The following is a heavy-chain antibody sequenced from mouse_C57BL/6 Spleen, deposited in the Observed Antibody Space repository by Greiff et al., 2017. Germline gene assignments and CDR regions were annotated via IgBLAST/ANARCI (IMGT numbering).Heavy chain of an antibody. V-gene: IGHV5-17*01. CDR3: ARPYGSSFYYAMDY. D-gene: IGHD1-1*01. CDR2: ISSGSSTI. J-gene: IGHJ4*01. Sequence: DVLLVESGGGLVKPGASLKLSCAASGFTFSDYGMHWVRQAPEKGLEWVAYISSGSSTIYYADTVKGRFTIARDNAKNTLFLQMTSLMSEDTAMYYCARPYGSSFYYAMDYWGQGTSVTVSS. CDR1: GFTFSDYG.